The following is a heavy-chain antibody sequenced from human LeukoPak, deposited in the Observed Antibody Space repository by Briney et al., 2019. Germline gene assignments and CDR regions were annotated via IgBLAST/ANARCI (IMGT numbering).Heavy chain of an antibody. CDR3: ARDLFRYSGSYSY. Sequence: PSETLSLTCAVYGGSFSGYYWSWIRQPPGKGLEWIGEINHSGSTNYNPSLKSRVTISVDTSKNQFSLKLSSVTAADTAVYYCARDLFRYSGSYSYWGQGTLVTVSS. V-gene: IGHV4-34*01. J-gene: IGHJ4*02. CDR1: GGSFSGYY. CDR2: INHSGST. D-gene: IGHD1-26*01.